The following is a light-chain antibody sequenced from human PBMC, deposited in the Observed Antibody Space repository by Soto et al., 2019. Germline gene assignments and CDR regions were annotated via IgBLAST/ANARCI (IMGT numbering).Light chain of an antibody. CDR2: GNN. CDR3: QSYDSSLDGYWV. V-gene: IGLV1-40*01. CDR1: SSNIGAGYD. Sequence: QSALTQPPSVSGAPGQRVTISCTGSSSNIGAGYDVHWYQQVPGTAPKLLIYGNNNRPSGVPDRFSGSKSGTSGSLAITGLQAEDEADYYCQSYDSSLDGYWVFGGGTKLTVL. J-gene: IGLJ3*02.